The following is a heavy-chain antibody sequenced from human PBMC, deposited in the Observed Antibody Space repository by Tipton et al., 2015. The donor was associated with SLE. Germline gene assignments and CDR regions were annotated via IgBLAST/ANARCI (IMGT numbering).Heavy chain of an antibody. CDR3: ASGPYCAGDCLSPLIY. CDR2: VFRGGST. J-gene: IGHJ4*02. D-gene: IGHD2-21*01. CDR1: GGSISSYY. V-gene: IGHV4-59*12. Sequence: GLVKPSETLSLTCTVSGGSISSYYWSWIRQTPGKGLEWMGEVFRGGSTNYNPSLESRVTISVDRSKNHFSLKLSSVTAADTAVYYCASGPYCAGDCLSPLIYWGQGTLVTVSS.